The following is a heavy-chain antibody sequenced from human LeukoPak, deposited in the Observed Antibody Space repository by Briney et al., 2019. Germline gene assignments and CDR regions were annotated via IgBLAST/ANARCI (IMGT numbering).Heavy chain of an antibody. CDR1: GFTFSSYA. CDR3: ARDYTVTLDY. V-gene: IGHV3-30*04. J-gene: IGHJ4*02. CDR2: ISYDGSNK. D-gene: IGHD4-17*01. Sequence: GGSLRLSCAASGFTFSSYAMHGVRQAPGKGLEGVAVISYDGSNKYYADSVKGRFTISRDNSRNTLYLQMNSLRAEDTAVYYCARDYTVTLDYWGQGTLVTVSS.